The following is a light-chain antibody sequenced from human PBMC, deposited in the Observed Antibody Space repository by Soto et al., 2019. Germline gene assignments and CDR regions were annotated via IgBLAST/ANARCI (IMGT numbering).Light chain of an antibody. Sequence: DIVMTQSPDSLAVSLGERASINCKSSQSVLYSINSKNNLAWYQQKPGQPPKLLIYWASTRESGVPDRFSGGGSGTDFTLTISGLQAEDVAVYYCQQFYSTPRTFGQGTKVEIK. CDR3: QQFYSTPRT. V-gene: IGKV4-1*01. CDR2: WAS. CDR1: QSVLYSINSKNN. J-gene: IGKJ1*01.